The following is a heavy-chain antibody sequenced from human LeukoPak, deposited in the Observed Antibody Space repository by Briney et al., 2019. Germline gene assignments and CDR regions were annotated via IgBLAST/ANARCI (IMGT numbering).Heavy chain of an antibody. CDR3: ARVAIAPAGTMDV. CDR2: IIPIFGTA. V-gene: IGHV1-69*05. D-gene: IGHD6-13*01. Sequence: ASVKVSCKASGGTFSSYAISWVRQAPGQGLEWMGGIIPIFGTANYAQKFQGRVTITTDESTSTAYMELSSLRSDDTAVYYCARVAIAPAGTMDVWGKETTVTVSS. J-gene: IGHJ6*03. CDR1: GGTFSSYA.